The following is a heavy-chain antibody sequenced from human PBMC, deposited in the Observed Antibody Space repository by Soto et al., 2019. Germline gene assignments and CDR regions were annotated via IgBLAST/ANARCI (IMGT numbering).Heavy chain of an antibody. J-gene: IGHJ4*02. V-gene: IGHV1-8*01. CDR2: MNPNSGNT. CDR1: GYTFTSYD. Sequence: ASVKVSCKASGYTFTSYDINWVRQATGQGLEWMGWMNPNSGNTGYAQKFQGRVTMTRNTSISTAYMELSSLRSEDTAVYYCARDSPITMIRGDPGYFDHWGQGTLLTVSS. CDR3: ARDSPITMIRGDPGYFDH. D-gene: IGHD3-10*01.